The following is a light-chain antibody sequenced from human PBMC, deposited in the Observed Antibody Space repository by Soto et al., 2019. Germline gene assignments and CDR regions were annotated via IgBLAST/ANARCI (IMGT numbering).Light chain of an antibody. CDR3: QKYNSAPILT. CDR2: AAS. J-gene: IGKJ3*01. V-gene: IGKV1-27*01. CDR1: QGISNY. Sequence: DIQMTQSPSSLSASVGDRVTITCRASQGISNYLAWYQQKPGKVPKLLIYAASTLQSGVPSRFSGSGSGTDFTLTISSLQPEDVATYYCQKYNSAPILTFGSGTKVDIK.